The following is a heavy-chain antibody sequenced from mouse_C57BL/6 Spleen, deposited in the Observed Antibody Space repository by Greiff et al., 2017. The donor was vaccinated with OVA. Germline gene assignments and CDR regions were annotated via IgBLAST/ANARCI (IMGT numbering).Heavy chain of an antibody. Sequence: QVQLQQPGAELVRPGTSVKLSCKASGYTFTSYWMHWVKQRPGQGLEWIGVIDPSDSYTNYNQKFKGKATLTVETSSSTAYMQLSSLTSEDSAVYYCARSYRNYEDYWGQGTTLTVSS. J-gene: IGHJ2*01. D-gene: IGHD2-1*01. CDR3: ARSYRNYEDY. V-gene: IGHV1-59*01. CDR2: IDPSDSYT. CDR1: GYTFTSYW.